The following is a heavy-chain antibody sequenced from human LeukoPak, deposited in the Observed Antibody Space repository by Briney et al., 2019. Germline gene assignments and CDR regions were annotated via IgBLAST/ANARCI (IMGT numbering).Heavy chain of an antibody. J-gene: IGHJ4*02. V-gene: IGHV3-33*06. CDR2: IWYDGSNK. Sequence: GRSLRLSCAASGFTFSSYGMHWVRQAPGKGLEWVAVIWYDGSNKYYADSAKGRFTISRDNSKNTLYLQMNSLRAEDTAVCYCAKDEGIAAPGPNYWGQGTLVTVSS. CDR3: AKDEGIAAPGPNY. CDR1: GFTFSSYG. D-gene: IGHD6-13*01.